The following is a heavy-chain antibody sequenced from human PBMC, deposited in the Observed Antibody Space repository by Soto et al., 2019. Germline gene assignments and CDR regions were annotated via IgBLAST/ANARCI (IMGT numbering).Heavy chain of an antibody. J-gene: IGHJ4*02. CDR2: IYYNGTT. D-gene: IGHD2-8*01. CDR3: ASHSGVAALGGFDH. V-gene: IGHV4-59*08. CDR1: GGSFTSDY. Sequence: QVQLQESGPGLVKPSETLSLTCTVSGGSFTSDYWSWIRQPPGKGLQWIGYIYYNGTTNYNPSLKSRRTISQDTAKGQISLELTSLTAADTAVYYCASHSGVAALGGFDHWGQGTLVTVSS.